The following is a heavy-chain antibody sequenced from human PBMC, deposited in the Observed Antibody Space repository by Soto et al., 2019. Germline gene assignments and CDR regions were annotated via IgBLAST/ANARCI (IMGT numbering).Heavy chain of an antibody. J-gene: IGHJ4*02. Sequence: SETLSLTCAVYGGSFSGYYWSWIRQPPGKGLEWIGEINHSGSTNYNPSLKSRVTISVDTSKNQFSLKLSSVTAADTAVYYCARSYYDYVWGSYRYIAFDYWGQGTLVT. CDR2: INHSGST. CDR1: GGSFSGYY. CDR3: ARSYYDYVWGSYRYIAFDY. D-gene: IGHD3-16*02. V-gene: IGHV4-34*01.